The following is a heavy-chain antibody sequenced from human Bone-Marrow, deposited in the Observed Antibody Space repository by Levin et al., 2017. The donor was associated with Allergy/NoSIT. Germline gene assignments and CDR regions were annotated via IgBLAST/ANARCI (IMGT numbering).Heavy chain of an antibody. D-gene: IGHD4-17*01. Sequence: RGESLKISCAASGFTFSSYAMHWVRQAPGKGLEWVAVISYDGSNKYYADSVKGRFTISRDNSKNTLYLQMNSLRAEDTAVYYCAREGSYGDYDYWGQGTLVTVSS. J-gene: IGHJ4*02. V-gene: IGHV3-30-3*01. CDR2: ISYDGSNK. CDR3: AREGSYGDYDY. CDR1: GFTFSSYA.